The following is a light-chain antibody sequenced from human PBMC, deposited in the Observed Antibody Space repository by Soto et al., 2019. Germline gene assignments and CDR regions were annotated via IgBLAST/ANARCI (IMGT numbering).Light chain of an antibody. CDR2: GAS. V-gene: IGKV3D-15*01. CDR1: QSVNIY. Sequence: IVMTQSPSTLSVSPGERATLSFRASQSVNIYLAWYQQKPGQAPRLLIFGASYRATGIPARFSGSGSGTEFNLTISSLQSEDFAVYFCQQYDDWLRLTFGGGTKVDIK. CDR3: QQYDDWLRLT. J-gene: IGKJ4*01.